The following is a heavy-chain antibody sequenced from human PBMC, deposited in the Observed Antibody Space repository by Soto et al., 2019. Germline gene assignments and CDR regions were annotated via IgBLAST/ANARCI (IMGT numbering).Heavy chain of an antibody. J-gene: IGHJ4*02. Sequence: GGSLRLSCAASGFTVSSNYLSWVRQAPGKGLEWVSVIFSADNTHYADSVKGRFTISRDNSKNTVFLQMNSLRAEDTAVYYCAITGAGYYIVWGQGTPVTVSS. D-gene: IGHD3-3*01. CDR1: GFTVSSNY. CDR2: IFSADNT. V-gene: IGHV3-53*01. CDR3: AITGAGYYIV.